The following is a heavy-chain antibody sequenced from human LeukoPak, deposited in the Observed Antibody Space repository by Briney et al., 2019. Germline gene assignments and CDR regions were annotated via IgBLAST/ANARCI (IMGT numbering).Heavy chain of an antibody. CDR1: GFTFSSYW. J-gene: IGHJ4*02. CDR2: IKRDGSEK. Sequence: PGGSLRLSCAASGFTFSSYWMSWVRQAPGKGLEWVANIKRDGSEKYYVDSVKGRFTISRDNAQNSLYLQMNSLRVEDTAVYYCARDRGAYAREYWGQGTLVTVPS. D-gene: IGHD5-24*01. CDR3: ARDRGAYAREY. V-gene: IGHV3-7*03.